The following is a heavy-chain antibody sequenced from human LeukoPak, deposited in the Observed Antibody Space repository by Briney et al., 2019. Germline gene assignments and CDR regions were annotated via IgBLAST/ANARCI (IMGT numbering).Heavy chain of an antibody. CDR3: ARVREDSSGWQFGLDY. CDR2: IYHSGTT. Sequence: SETLSLTCTVSGHSINSAYYWGWLRQSPGKGLEWIGSIYHSGTTYYNPSLKSRVTISVDTSKNQFSLKLRSVTAADTAVYYCARVREDSSGWQFGLDYWGQGTLATVSS. CDR1: GHSINSAYY. J-gene: IGHJ4*02. V-gene: IGHV4-38-2*02. D-gene: IGHD3-22*01.